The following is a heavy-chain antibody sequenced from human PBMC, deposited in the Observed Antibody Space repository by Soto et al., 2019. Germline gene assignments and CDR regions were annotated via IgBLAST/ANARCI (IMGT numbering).Heavy chain of an antibody. Sequence: GGSLRLSCAASGFTFSSYSMNWVRQAPGKGLEWVAVIWYDGSNKYYADYVKGRFTISRDNSKNTLYLQMNSLRAEDTAVYYCAREGGSSWYTSFDYWGQGTLVTVSS. D-gene: IGHD6-13*01. CDR1: GFTFSSYS. CDR3: AREGGSSWYTSFDY. J-gene: IGHJ4*02. CDR2: IWYDGSNK. V-gene: IGHV3-33*08.